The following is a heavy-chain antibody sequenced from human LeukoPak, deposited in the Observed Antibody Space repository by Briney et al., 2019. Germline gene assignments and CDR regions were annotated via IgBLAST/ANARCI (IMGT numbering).Heavy chain of an antibody. J-gene: IGHJ3*02. CDR1: GFTFSSYG. D-gene: IGHD3-22*01. Sequence: PGGSLRLSCAASGFTFSSYGRHWVRQAPGKGLEWVAVIWYDGSNKYYADSVKGRFTISRDNSKNTLYLQMNSLRAEDTAVYYCAKDYYDSSGYPRYAFDIWGQGTMVTVSS. CDR2: IWYDGSNK. CDR3: AKDYYDSSGYPRYAFDI. V-gene: IGHV3-33*06.